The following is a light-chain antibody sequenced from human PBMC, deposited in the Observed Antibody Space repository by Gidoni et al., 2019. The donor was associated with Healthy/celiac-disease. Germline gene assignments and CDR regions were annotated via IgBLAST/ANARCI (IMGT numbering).Light chain of an antibody. V-gene: IGKV1-33*01. CDR2: EAF. CDR1: QDISNY. J-gene: IGKJ4*01. Sequence: DIQTTQSPSSLSASVGDRATITCQASQDISNYLNWYQQKPGKAPKLLIYEAFNLETGVPTRFSGGGSGTDFTFTIGSLQPEVIATYYCQQYDNLPLTFGGGTRVEIK. CDR3: QQYDNLPLT.